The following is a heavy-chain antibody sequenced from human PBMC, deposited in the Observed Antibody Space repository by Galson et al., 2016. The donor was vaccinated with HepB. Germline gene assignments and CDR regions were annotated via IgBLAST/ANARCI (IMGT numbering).Heavy chain of an antibody. J-gene: IGHJ5*02. V-gene: IGHV3-30-3*01. CDR2: TSSDGSKS. D-gene: IGHD3-3*01. CDR1: GFSFSRNA. CDR3: ARDFLFAHDL. Sequence: SLRLSCAASGFSFSRNALHWVRQAPGKGLEWVAVTSSDGSKSYYADSVRGRFTLSRDNSKNTVYLQMNNLRSEDTAVYYCARDFLFAHDLWGPGTLVTVSS.